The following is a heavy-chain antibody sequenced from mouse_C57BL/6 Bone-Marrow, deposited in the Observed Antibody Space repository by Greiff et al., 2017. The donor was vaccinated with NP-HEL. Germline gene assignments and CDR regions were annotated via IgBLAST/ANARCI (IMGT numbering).Heavy chain of an antibody. Sequence: EVHLVESEGGLVQPGSSMKLSCTASGFTFSDYYMAWVRQVPEKGLEWVANINYDGSSTYYLDSLKSRFIISRDNAKNILYLQMSSLKSEDTATYYCARAYSNFAYYFDYWGQGTTLTVSS. D-gene: IGHD2-5*01. J-gene: IGHJ2*01. V-gene: IGHV5-16*01. CDR2: INYDGSST. CDR3: ARAYSNFAYYFDY. CDR1: GFTFSDYY.